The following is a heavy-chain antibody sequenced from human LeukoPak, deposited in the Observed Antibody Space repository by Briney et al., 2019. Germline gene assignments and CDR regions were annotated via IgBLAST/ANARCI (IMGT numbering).Heavy chain of an antibody. Sequence: SETLSLTCTVSGGSISSYYWSWIRQPPGKGLEGIGYIYYRGSTNYNPSLKSRVTISVDTSKNQFSLKLSSVTAADTAVYYCARDSDILTGNYYYGMDVWGQGTTVTVSS. V-gene: IGHV4-59*01. J-gene: IGHJ6*02. CDR1: GGSISSYY. D-gene: IGHD3-9*01. CDR3: ARDSDILTGNYYYGMDV. CDR2: IYYRGST.